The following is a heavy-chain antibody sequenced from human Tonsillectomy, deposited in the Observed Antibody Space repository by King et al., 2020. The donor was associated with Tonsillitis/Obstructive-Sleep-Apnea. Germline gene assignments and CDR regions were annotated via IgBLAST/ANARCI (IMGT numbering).Heavy chain of an antibody. D-gene: IGHD2-15*01. CDR3: ARDPIVVVVTGAIGEFDY. CDR1: GDTFTNYG. V-gene: IGHV1-18*01. J-gene: IGHJ4*02. CDR2: ISGFNGDT. Sequence: QLVQSGAEVKKPGASVKVSCKASGDTFTNYGISWVRQAPGLGLEWMGWISGFNGDTNYTQKFQGRVAMTRDTSTSTAYMEVRSLRSDDTAVYYCARDPIVVVVTGAIGEFDYWGQGTLVTVSS.